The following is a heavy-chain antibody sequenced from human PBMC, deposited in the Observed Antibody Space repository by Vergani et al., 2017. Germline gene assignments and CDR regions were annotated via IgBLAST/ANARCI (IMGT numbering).Heavy chain of an antibody. CDR3: ARSHGDILPPDPRRLDY. CDR1: GYTFTNYY. V-gene: IGHV1-46*03. J-gene: IGHJ4*02. Sequence: QVLLVQSGAEVKKPGASVRVSCKTSGYTFTNYYIHWVRQAPGQGLEWMGIINPSGGSPTYAQQFQGRLTMTRDTSTSTVYMDLSNLRSEDTAVYYCARSHGDILPPDPRRLDYWGQGTLVTVSS. CDR2: INPSGGSP.